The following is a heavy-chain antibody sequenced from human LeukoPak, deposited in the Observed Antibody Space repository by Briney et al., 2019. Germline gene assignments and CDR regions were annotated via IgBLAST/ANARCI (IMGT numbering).Heavy chain of an antibody. D-gene: IGHD3-10*01. CDR1: GFTFSSYG. Sequence: GGSLRLSCAASGFTFSSYGMHWVRQAPGKGLEWVAVISYDGSNKYYADSVKGRFTTSRDNSKNTLYLQMNSLRAEDTAVYYCAKAAKITMARGVIIPGPDYWGQGTLVTVSS. CDR2: ISYDGSNK. J-gene: IGHJ4*02. V-gene: IGHV3-30*18. CDR3: AKAAKITMARGVIIPGPDY.